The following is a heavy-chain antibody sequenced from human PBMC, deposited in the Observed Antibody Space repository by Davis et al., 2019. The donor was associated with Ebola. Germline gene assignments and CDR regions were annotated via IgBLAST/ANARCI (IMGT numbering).Heavy chain of an antibody. D-gene: IGHD1-26*01. CDR1: GFTFSSYA. V-gene: IGHV3-64*04. CDR2: ISSNGGST. Sequence: GESLKISCSASGFTFSSYAMHWVRQAPGKGLEYVSAISSNGGSTYYADSVKGRFTISRDNSKNTLYLQMNSLRAEDTAVYYCAREHGSYLPVALEYYYYMDVWGKGTTVTVSS. CDR3: AREHGSYLPVALEYYYYMDV. J-gene: IGHJ6*03.